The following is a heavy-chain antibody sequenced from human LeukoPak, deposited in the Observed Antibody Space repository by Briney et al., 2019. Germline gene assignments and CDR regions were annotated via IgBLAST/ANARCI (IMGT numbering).Heavy chain of an antibody. J-gene: IGHJ6*03. CDR2: INPNTGGT. V-gene: IGHV1-2*02. Sequence: ASVKVSCKASGYDFTGSYIHWVRQAPGQGLDRMGWINPNTGGTHCGQKCQDRVTMTRDTSIHTAYLELSSLRSDDTAIYYCARGAGLGGYSRYYMDVWGKGTTVTVS. D-gene: IGHD3-16*01. CDR1: GYDFTGSY. CDR3: ARGAGLGGYSRYYMDV.